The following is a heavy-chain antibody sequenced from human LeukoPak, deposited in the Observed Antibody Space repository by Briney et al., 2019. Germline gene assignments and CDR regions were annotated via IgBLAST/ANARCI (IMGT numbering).Heavy chain of an antibody. D-gene: IGHD5/OR15-5a*01. CDR3: ARFSVGNGMIFDY. CDR2: IYYSGST. J-gene: IGHJ4*02. V-gene: IGHV4-59*01. Sequence: SETLSLTCTVSGGSISSYYWSWTRQPPGKGLEWIGYIYYSGSTNYNPSLKSRVTISVDTSKNQFSLKLSSVTAADTAVYYCARFSVGNGMIFDYWGQGTLVTVSS. CDR1: GGSISSYY.